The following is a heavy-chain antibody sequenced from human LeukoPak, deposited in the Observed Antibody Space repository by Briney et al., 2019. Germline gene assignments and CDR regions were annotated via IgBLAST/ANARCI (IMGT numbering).Heavy chain of an antibody. D-gene: IGHD3-9*01. CDR2: IIPIFGTA. V-gene: IGHV1-69*01. J-gene: IGHJ4*02. CDR1: GGTFSSYA. CDR3: ARVARYYDTLTGYYSSGYFDY. Sequence: ASVKVSCKASGGTFSSYAISWVRQAPGQGLEWMGGIIPIFGTANYAQKFQGRVTITADESTSTAYMELSSLRSEDTAVYYCARVARYYDTLTGYYSSGYFDYWGQGTLVTVSS.